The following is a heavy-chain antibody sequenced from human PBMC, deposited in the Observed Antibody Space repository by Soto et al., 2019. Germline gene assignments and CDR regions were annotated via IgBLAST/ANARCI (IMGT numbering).Heavy chain of an antibody. Sequence: SGPTLVNPTETLTLTCTVSGFSLSNARMGVSWIRQPPGKALEWLAHIFSNDEKSYSTSLKSRLTISKDTSKSQVVLTMTNMDPVDTATYYCARICFSSSGYFSYYYYGMDVGGQGTTVTVPS. CDR2: IFSNDEK. J-gene: IGHJ6*02. CDR1: GFSLSNARMG. D-gene: IGHD6-13*01. CDR3: ARICFSSSGYFSYYYYGMDV. V-gene: IGHV2-26*01.